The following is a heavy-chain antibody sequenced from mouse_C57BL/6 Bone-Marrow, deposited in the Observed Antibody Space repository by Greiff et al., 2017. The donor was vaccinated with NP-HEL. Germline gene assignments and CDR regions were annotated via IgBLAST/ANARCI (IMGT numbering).Heavy chain of an antibody. J-gene: IGHJ2*01. V-gene: IGHV14-4*01. Sequence: VQLKESGAELVRPGASVKLSCTASGFNIKDDYMHWVKQRPEQGLEWIGWIDPENGDTEYASKFQGKATITADTSSNTAYLQLSSLTSEDTAVYYCTTFYYGSSYSYWGHGTTLTVSS. CDR1: GFNIKDDY. CDR2: IDPENGDT. CDR3: TTFYYGSSYSY. D-gene: IGHD1-1*01.